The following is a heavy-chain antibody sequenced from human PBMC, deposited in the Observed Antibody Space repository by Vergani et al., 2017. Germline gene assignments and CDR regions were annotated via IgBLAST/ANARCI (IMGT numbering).Heavy chain of an antibody. J-gene: IGHJ4*02. CDR3: ARDPLRGAATILDY. CDR2: IIPILGIA. Sequence: QVQLVQSGAEVKKPGSSVKVSCKASGGTFSSYTISWVRQAPGQGLEWMGRIIPILGIANYAQKFQGRVTITADKSTSTAYMELSSLRSEDTAVYYCARDPLRGAATILDYWGQGTLVTVSS. CDR1: GGTFSSYT. D-gene: IGHD5-24*01. V-gene: IGHV1-69*08.